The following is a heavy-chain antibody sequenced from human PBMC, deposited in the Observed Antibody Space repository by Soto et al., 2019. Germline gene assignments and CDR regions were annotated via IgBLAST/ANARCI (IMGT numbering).Heavy chain of an antibody. CDR2: ISGSGGST. J-gene: IGHJ4*02. CDR3: AKDTLSYFDSSGYYYWNY. Sequence: GGSLRLSCAASGFTFSTYAMSWVRQAPWKGLEWVSGISGSGGSTYYADSVKGRFTISRDNSKNTLYLQMNSLRAEDTAVYYCAKDTLSYFDSSGYYYWNYWGQGTLVTVSS. D-gene: IGHD3-22*01. V-gene: IGHV3-23*01. CDR1: GFTFSTYA.